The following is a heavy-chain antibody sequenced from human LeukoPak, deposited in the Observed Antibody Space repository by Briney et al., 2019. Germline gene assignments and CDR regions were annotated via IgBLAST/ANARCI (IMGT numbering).Heavy chain of an antibody. CDR1: GGSISSSSYY. CDR3: ARDGGAGPFDY. Sequence: SETLSLTCTVSGGSISSSSYYWGWIRQPPGKGLEWIGSIYYSGSTYYNPSLKSRVTISVDTSKNQFSLKLSSVTAADTAVYYCARDGGAGPFDYWGQGTLVTVSS. V-gene: IGHV4-39*07. CDR2: IYYSGST. D-gene: IGHD4/OR15-4a*01. J-gene: IGHJ4*02.